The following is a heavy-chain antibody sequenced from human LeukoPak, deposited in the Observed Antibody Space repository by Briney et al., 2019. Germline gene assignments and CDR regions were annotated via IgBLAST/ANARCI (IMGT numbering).Heavy chain of an antibody. V-gene: IGHV1-2*04. CDR3: ARDTQQLHHYPDY. Sequence: GASVKVSCKASGYTFTGYYMHWVRQAPGQGLEWMGWINPNSGGTNYAQKFQGWVTMTRDTSISTAYMELSRLRSDDTAVYYCARDTQQLHHYPDYWGQGTLVTVSS. CDR1: GYTFTGYY. J-gene: IGHJ4*02. CDR2: INPNSGGT. D-gene: IGHD6-13*01.